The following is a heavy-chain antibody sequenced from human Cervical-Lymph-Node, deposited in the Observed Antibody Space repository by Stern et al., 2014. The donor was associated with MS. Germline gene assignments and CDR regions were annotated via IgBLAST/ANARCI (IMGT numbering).Heavy chain of an antibody. CDR2: FYWDDDK. V-gene: IGHV2-5*02. J-gene: IGHJ1*01. D-gene: IGHD6-13*01. Sequence: ESGPTLVKPTQTLTLTCTFSGFSLSSSEVGVGWIRQPPGKALEWLALFYWDDDKRYSPSLKSRLTITKVTSKNQVVLTMTNMDPVDTATYYCAKIAIAAAGTNVAEYFQHWGQGTLVTVSS. CDR3: AKIAIAAAGTNVAEYFQH. CDR1: GFSLSSSEVG.